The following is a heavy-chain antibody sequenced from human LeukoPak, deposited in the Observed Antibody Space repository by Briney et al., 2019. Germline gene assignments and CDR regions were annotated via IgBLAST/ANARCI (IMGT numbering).Heavy chain of an antibody. Sequence: GGSLRLSCAASGFTFSSYGMHWVRQAPGKGLEWVAVTSYDGSNKYYADSVKGRFTISRDNSKNTLYLQMDSLRAEDTAVYYCAKDADDSSGYYYPDYWGQGTLVTVSS. V-gene: IGHV3-30*18. CDR1: GFTFSSYG. J-gene: IGHJ4*02. CDR2: TSYDGSNK. D-gene: IGHD3-22*01. CDR3: AKDADDSSGYYYPDY.